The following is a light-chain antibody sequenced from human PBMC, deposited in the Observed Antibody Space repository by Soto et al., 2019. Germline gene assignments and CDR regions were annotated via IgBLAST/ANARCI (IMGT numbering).Light chain of an antibody. V-gene: IGKV3-20*01. CDR3: QQYGSSFRYT. CDR2: SAS. Sequence: EIVLTQSPDTLSLSPGERVTLSCRASESVNSRFLAWYQHKPGQAPRLLIYSASTRAAGIPDRFSGSGSGTDFTLTSSRLEPEDFAVYYCQQYGSSFRYTFGQGTKLQIK. CDR1: ESVNSRF. J-gene: IGKJ2*01.